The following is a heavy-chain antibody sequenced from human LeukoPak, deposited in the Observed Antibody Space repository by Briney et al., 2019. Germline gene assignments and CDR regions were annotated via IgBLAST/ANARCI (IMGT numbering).Heavy chain of an antibody. Sequence: SETLSLTCAVYVGSFSGGYYWAWIRQPPGKGLEWIGSIYHSGSTYYNPSLKSRVTISADTSQNQFSLKLSSVTAADTAVYYCASRKLGNDYWGQGTLVTVSS. J-gene: IGHJ4*02. CDR2: IYHSGST. D-gene: IGHD7-27*01. CDR1: VGSFSGGYY. CDR3: ASRKLGNDY. V-gene: IGHV4-38-2*01.